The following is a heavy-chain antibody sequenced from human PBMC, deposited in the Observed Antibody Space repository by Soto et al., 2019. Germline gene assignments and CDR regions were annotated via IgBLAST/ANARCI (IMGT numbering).Heavy chain of an antibody. CDR1: EFSFCDYE. CDR3: ARGRVAVPGAALWNYYAMDV. D-gene: IGHD2-2*01. CDR2: ISSSGTTI. Sequence: GGCLRFSCSACEFSFCDYEINWVRQAPGKGLEWVSYISSSGTTIYYSDPVKGRFTISRDNAQNSLYLQMNSLRAEDTAVYYCARGRVAVPGAALWNYYAMDVWGQGTTVT. J-gene: IGHJ6*02. V-gene: IGHV3-48*03.